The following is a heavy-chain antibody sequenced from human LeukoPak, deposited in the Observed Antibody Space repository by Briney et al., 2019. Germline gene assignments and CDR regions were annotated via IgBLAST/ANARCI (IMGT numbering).Heavy chain of an antibody. CDR2: ISYDGSNK. Sequence: GGSLRLSCAASGFTFSSYAMHWVRQAPGKGLEWVAVISYDGSNKYYADSVKGRFTISRDNSKNTLYLQMNSLRAEDTAVYYCASSGVPQQYFDYWGQGTLVTVSS. J-gene: IGHJ4*02. V-gene: IGHV3-30-3*01. CDR3: ASSGVPQQYFDY. CDR1: GFTFSSYA. D-gene: IGHD2-2*01.